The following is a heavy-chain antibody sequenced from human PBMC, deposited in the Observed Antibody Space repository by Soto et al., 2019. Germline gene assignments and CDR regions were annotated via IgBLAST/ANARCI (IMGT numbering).Heavy chain of an antibody. D-gene: IGHD6-19*01. CDR3: ARVHVMVVAGSTFDY. J-gene: IGHJ4*01. CDR1: GYSMRSGSY. CDR2: IYHGGTT. Sequence: PSETLSLTCPVSGYSMRSGSYWAWIRQPPGKGPEWIASIYHGGTTFYNPSLKSRITISVDTSNNQFSLKLTSVTAADTAVYYCARVHVMVVAGSTFDYWGHGTLVTVSS. V-gene: IGHV4-38-2*01.